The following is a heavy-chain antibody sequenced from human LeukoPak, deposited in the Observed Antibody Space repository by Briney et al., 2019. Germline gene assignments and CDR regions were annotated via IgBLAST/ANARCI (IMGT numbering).Heavy chain of an antibody. CDR1: GYTFTSYY. Sequence: GASVKVSCKASGYTFTSYYMHWVRQAPGQGLEWMGIINPSGGSTGYAQKFQGRVTMTRDTSTSTVYMELSSLRSEDTAVYYCAMRITMVRGVIIGDYWGQGTLVTVSS. CDR3: AMRITMVRGVIIGDY. D-gene: IGHD3-10*01. V-gene: IGHV1-46*01. CDR2: INPSGGST. J-gene: IGHJ4*02.